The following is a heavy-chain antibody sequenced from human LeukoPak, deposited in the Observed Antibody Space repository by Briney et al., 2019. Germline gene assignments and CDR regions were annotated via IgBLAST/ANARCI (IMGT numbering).Heavy chain of an antibody. CDR2: IYYSGST. V-gene: IGHV4-31*03. CDR3: ARGRIVLYYYYGMDV. J-gene: IGHJ6*02. D-gene: IGHD3-16*02. CDR1: GGSISSGGYY. Sequence: SETLPLTCTVSGGSISSGGYYWSWIRQHPGKGLEWIGYIYYSGSTYYNPSLKSRVTISVDTSKNQFSLKLSSVTAADTAVYYCARGRIVLYYYYGMDVWGQGTTVTVSS.